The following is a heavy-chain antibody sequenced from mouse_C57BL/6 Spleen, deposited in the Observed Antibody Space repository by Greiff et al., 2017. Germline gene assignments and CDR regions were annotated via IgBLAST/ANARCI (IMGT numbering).Heavy chain of an antibody. D-gene: IGHD2-3*01. Sequence: QVQLQQSGTELVKPGASVKLSCKASGYTFTSYWMHWVKQRHGQGLEWIGNINPSNGGTNYNEKFKSKATLTVDKSSSTAYMQLSSLTSECAAVYCCARGGNDPFAYWGQGTLVTVSA. CDR2: INPSNGGT. J-gene: IGHJ3*01. CDR1: GYTFTSYW. V-gene: IGHV1-53*01. CDR3: ARGGNDPFAY.